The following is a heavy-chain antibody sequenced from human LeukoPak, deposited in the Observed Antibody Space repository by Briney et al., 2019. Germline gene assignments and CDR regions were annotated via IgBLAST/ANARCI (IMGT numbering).Heavy chain of an antibody. CDR3: ARGTYYYDSSGYYPSVTYYWYFDL. CDR2: TYTSGST. J-gene: IGHJ2*01. CDR1: GGSISSYY. D-gene: IGHD3-22*01. V-gene: IGHV4-4*07. Sequence: PSETLSLTCTVSGGSISSYYWSWIRQPAGKGLEWIGRTYTSGSTNYNPSLKSRVTMSVDTSKNQFSLKLSSVTAADTAVYYCARGTYYYDSSGYYPSVTYYWYFDLWGRGTLVTVSS.